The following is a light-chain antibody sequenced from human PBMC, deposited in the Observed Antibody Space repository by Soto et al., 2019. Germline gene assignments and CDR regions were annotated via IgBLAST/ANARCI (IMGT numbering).Light chain of an antibody. CDR1: SXDIGGYTY. Sequence: QSVLTQPRSVSGSPGQSVTISCTGTSXDIGGYTYVSWYQQHPGKAPKVIIYDVSERPSGVPDRFSGSKSGNTASLTISGLQPEDEADYYCCSFAGPQSFEVFGEGTKVTVL. CDR3: CSFAGPQSFEV. V-gene: IGLV2-11*01. J-gene: IGLJ1*01. CDR2: DVS.